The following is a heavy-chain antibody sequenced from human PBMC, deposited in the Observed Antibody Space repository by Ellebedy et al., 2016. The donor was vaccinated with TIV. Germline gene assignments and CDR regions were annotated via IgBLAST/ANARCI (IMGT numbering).Heavy chain of an antibody. Sequence: PGGSLRLSCGASGFTFSSFWMGWVRRAPGKGLEWVATINQVGNEKYYVDSVKGRFTISRDNAKTSLYLQMNSLRAEDTAVYYCVRGAGSYHFDYWGQGTLVTV. V-gene: IGHV3-7*03. CDR2: INQVGNEK. D-gene: IGHD1-26*01. CDR3: VRGAGSYHFDY. CDR1: GFTFSSFW. J-gene: IGHJ4*02.